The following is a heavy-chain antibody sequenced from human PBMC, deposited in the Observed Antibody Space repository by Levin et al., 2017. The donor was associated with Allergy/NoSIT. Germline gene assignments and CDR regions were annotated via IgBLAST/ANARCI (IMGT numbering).Heavy chain of an antibody. J-gene: IGHJ3*02. Sequence: EASVKVSCAASGFTVSSNYMSWVRQAPGKGLEWVSVIHSGGSTYSADSVKGRFTISRDNSKNTLYLQMNSLRAEDTAVYYCARQVHADAFDIWGQGTMVTVSS. CDR2: IHSGGST. CDR3: ARQVHADAFDI. CDR1: GFTVSSNY. V-gene: IGHV3-53*01.